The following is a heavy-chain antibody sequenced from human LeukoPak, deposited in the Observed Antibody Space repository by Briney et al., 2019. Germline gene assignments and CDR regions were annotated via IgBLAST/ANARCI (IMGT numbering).Heavy chain of an antibody. CDR3: ARIPKWELIFDY. D-gene: IGHD1-26*01. J-gene: IGHJ4*02. CDR1: GGSISSYY. CDR2: IYYSGST. V-gene: IGHV4-59*08. Sequence: PSETLSLTCTVSGGSISSYYWSWIRQPPGKGLEWIGYIYYSGSTNYNPSLKSRVTISVDTSKNQFSLKLSSVTAADTAVYYCARIPKWELIFDYWGQGTLVTVSS.